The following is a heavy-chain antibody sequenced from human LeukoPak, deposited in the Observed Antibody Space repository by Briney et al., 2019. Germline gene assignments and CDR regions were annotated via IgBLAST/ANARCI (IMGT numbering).Heavy chain of an antibody. CDR2: ISGSGDNT. Sequence: GGSLRLSCAASGFTFSSYAMSWVRQAPGKGLEWVSAISGSGDNTYYTDSVKGRFTISRDNSKNTLYLQMNSLRAEDTALYYCAKGSYYDSSGTYYFDYWGQGTLVTVSS. CDR3: AKGSYYDSSGTYYFDY. J-gene: IGHJ4*02. D-gene: IGHD3-22*01. V-gene: IGHV3-23*01. CDR1: GFTFSSYA.